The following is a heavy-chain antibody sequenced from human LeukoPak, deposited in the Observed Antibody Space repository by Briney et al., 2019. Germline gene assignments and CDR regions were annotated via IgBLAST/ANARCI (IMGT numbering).Heavy chain of an antibody. CDR3: AKRRGLELLYYYYMDV. CDR1: GFTFSSYE. Sequence: GESLRLSCAASGFTFSSYEMLCVRHPPGERLEGGSAICDSGGSTYYAASVKGRVTISRDNSKNTLFLQLNSLRAEDTAVYYCAKRRGLELLYYYYMDVWGQGTTVTVSS. J-gene: IGHJ6*03. V-gene: IGHV3-23*01. CDR2: ICDSGGST. D-gene: IGHD1-7*01.